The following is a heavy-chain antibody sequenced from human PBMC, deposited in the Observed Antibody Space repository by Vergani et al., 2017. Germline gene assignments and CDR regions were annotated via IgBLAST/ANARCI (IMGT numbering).Heavy chain of an antibody. CDR1: GDSVTSRSFY. Sequence: QVQLQESGPGLVKPSQTLSLTCTVSGDSVTSRSFYWTWIRQSAGKGLEWIGRIFTGGVTHYNPSLQRRVTISVDPSKNQVSLRLTTVTAADTAVYYCAGELGYSGTTKPLYNWFAPWGRGSRVIVSS. J-gene: IGHJ5*02. V-gene: IGHV4-61*02. CDR2: IFTGGVT. CDR3: AGELGYSGTTKPLYNWFAP. D-gene: IGHD1-7*01.